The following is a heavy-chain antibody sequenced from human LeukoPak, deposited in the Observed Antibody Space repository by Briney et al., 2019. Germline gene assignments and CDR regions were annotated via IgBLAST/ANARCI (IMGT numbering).Heavy chain of an antibody. CDR3: ARAHVMGQETFDY. J-gene: IGHJ4*02. CDR1: GGSISSGNYY. Sequence: PSQTLSLTCTVSGGSISSGNYYWSWIRLPAGKGLEWIGRIYASGITKYNPSLKSRVTISVDTSKNQFSLNLSSVTAADTAVYYCARAHVMGQETFDYWGQGTLVTVSS. V-gene: IGHV4-61*02. CDR2: IYASGIT. D-gene: IGHD1-26*01.